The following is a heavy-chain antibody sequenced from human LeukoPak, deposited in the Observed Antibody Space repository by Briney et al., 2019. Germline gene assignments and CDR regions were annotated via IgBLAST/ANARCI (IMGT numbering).Heavy chain of an antibody. Sequence: SETLSLTCAVYGGSFSGYYWSWIRQPPGKGLEWIREINHSGSTNYNPSLKSRVTISVDTSKNQFSLKLSSVTAADTAVYYCARARKYRGVTARYYYYYMDVWGKGTTVTVSS. J-gene: IGHJ6*03. V-gene: IGHV4-34*01. CDR1: GGSFSGYY. CDR3: ARARKYRGVTARYYYYYMDV. CDR2: INHSGST. D-gene: IGHD3-10*01.